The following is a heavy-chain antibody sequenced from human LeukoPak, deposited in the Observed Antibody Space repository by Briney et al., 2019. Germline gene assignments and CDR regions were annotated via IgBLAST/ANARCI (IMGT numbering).Heavy chain of an antibody. D-gene: IGHD3-16*01. Sequence: PGGSLRLSCAASGFTFSSYWMSWVRQAPGKGLEWVANTKEDESEKYYVDSVKGRFTISRDNAKNSLYLQMNSLRAEDTAVYYCAKGAYYYDYWGQGTLVTVSP. V-gene: IGHV3-7*01. J-gene: IGHJ4*02. CDR2: TKEDESEK. CDR1: GFTFSSYW. CDR3: AKGAYYYDY.